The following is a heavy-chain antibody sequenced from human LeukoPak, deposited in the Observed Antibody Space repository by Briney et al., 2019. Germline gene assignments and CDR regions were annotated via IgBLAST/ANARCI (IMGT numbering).Heavy chain of an antibody. J-gene: IGHJ5*02. Sequence: SETLSLTCIGSDDSVNTYYCSWIRQAPGKGLEWIGYIYNRGSTKYNPSLKSRATKSVDTSKNQFSLKLTSVTAADAAVYYCAMSNTVRRPFFDPWGQGTLVTVSS. CDR2: IYNRGST. CDR3: AMSNTVRRPFFDP. D-gene: IGHD4-11*01. V-gene: IGHV4-59*02. CDR1: DDSVNTYY.